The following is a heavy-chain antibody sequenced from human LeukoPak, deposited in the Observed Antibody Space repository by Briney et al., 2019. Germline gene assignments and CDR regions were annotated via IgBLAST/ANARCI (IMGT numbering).Heavy chain of an antibody. V-gene: IGHV4-30-2*01. CDR3: VRAGLGDHRWYFDY. J-gene: IGHJ4*02. CDR2: IYHNGST. CDR1: GGSISSGGYS. Sequence: PSETLSLTCSVSGGSISSGGYSWSWIRQPQGTGLEWVGQIYHNGSTYYNPYLKSRFTISGDRSKNQFSLKLSSVPAADTAVYCCVRAGLGDHRWYFDYGGQGTLVTVSS. D-gene: IGHD3-16*01.